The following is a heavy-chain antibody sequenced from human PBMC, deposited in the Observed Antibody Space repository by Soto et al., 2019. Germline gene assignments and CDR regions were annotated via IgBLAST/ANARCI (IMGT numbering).Heavy chain of an antibody. CDR3: ARSTPGNPFDI. V-gene: IGHV3-21*01. J-gene: IGHJ3*02. Sequence: EVQLVESGGGLVKPGGSLRVSCAASGFSFTSYTMNWVRQAPGKGLEWVASISAGGRSIYYADSLKGRSTVSRDNAKSSLYLQTNSLRAEDTAVYYCARSTPGNPFDIWGQGTMVTVSS. CDR2: ISAGGRSI. CDR1: GFSFTSYT. D-gene: IGHD3-10*01.